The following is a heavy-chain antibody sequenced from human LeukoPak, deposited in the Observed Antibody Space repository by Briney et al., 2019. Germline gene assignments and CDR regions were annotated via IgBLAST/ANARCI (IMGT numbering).Heavy chain of an antibody. J-gene: IGHJ4*02. Sequence: ASVKVSCKASGYTFTSYDINWVRQATGQGLEWMGWMNPNSGNTGYAQKFQGRVTITRNTSISTAYMELSSLRSEDTAVYYCARGLTCYYDSSGYYLDYWGQGTLVTVSS. V-gene: IGHV1-8*03. CDR1: GYTFTSYD. D-gene: IGHD3-22*01. CDR2: MNPNSGNT. CDR3: ARGLTCYYDSSGYYLDY.